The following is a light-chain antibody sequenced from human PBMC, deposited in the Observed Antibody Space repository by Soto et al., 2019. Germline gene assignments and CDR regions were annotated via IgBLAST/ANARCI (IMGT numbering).Light chain of an antibody. Sequence: QSALTQPASVSGSPGQSITISCTGTSSDVGGYNFVSWYQHHPGKAPKLIIYDVSNRPSGVCNRFSGSKSGNTASLTISGLQAEDEADYYCTSYTSSFTYVFGTGTKLTVL. CDR2: DVS. CDR1: SSDVGGYNF. V-gene: IGLV2-14*03. CDR3: TSYTSSFTYV. J-gene: IGLJ1*01.